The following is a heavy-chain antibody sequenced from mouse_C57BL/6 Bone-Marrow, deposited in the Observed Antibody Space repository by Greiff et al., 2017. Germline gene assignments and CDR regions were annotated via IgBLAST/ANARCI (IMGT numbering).Heavy chain of an antibody. D-gene: IGHD1-1*01. J-gene: IGHJ1*03. CDR2: IYPGDGDT. CDR1: GYAFSSSW. V-gene: IGHV1-82*01. CDR3: AIYYYGSSHWYFDV. Sequence: LVESGPELVKPGASVKISCKASGYAFSSSWMNWVKQRPGKGLEWIGRIYPGDGDTNYNGKFKGKATLTADKSSSTAYMQLSSLTSEVSAVYFCAIYYYGSSHWYFDVWGTGTTVTVSS.